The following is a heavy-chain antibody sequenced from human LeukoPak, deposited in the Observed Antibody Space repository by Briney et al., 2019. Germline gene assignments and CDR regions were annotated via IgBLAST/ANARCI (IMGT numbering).Heavy chain of an antibody. CDR3: AGSFLLDSSGYYRDY. CDR2: IYTSGST. Sequence: PSETLSLTCIVSGGSISSGSYYWSWIRQPAGTGLEWLGRIYTSGSTNYNPSLKSRVTISVDTSKNQFSLKLSSVTAADTAVYYCAGSFLLDSSGYYRDYWGQGTLVTVSS. V-gene: IGHV4-61*02. J-gene: IGHJ4*02. D-gene: IGHD3-22*01. CDR1: GGSISSGSYY.